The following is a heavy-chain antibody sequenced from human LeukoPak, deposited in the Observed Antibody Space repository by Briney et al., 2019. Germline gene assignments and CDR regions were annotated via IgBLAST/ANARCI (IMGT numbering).Heavy chain of an antibody. V-gene: IGHV3-23*01. J-gene: IGHJ4*02. CDR3: AKALGRTYFDY. CDR1: GFTFSSYA. Sequence: GGSLRLSCAASGFTFSSYAMSWVRQAPGKGLEWVSAISDSGDSTYYADSVKGRFTIFRDNSKNTLYLQMNSLRAEDTAVYYRAKALGRTYFDYWGQGTLVTVSS. D-gene: IGHD2-15*01. CDR2: ISDSGDST.